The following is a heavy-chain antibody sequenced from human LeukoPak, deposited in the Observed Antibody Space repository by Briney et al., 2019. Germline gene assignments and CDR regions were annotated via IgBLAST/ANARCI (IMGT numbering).Heavy chain of an antibody. CDR1: GGSISTSSYY. J-gene: IGHJ4*02. V-gene: IGHV4-39*07. D-gene: IGHD2-2*01. CDR2: IYYSGST. CDR3: ARVRFDCSSTSCSEYYFDY. Sequence: SETLSLTCTVSGGSISTSSYYWGWIRQPPGKGLECIGNIYYSGSTYYNPSLKSRVTISVDTSKNQFSLKLSSVTAADTAVYYCARVRFDCSSTSCSEYYFDYWGQGTLITVSS.